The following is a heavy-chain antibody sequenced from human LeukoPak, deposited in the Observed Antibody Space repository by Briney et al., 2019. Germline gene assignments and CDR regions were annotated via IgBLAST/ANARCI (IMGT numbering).Heavy chain of an antibody. CDR3: ARGAGGWAYDFWSGYYPFDY. J-gene: IGHJ4*02. Sequence: GGSLRLSCAASGFTFSDYNMRWIRQAPGKGLEWVSSICRSGSTKYYADSVKGRFTISRDNAKNSLYLQMNSLRAEDTAVYYCARGAGGWAYDFWSGYYPFDYWGQGTLVTVSS. D-gene: IGHD3-3*01. CDR1: GFTFSDYN. CDR2: ICRSGSTK. V-gene: IGHV3-11*04.